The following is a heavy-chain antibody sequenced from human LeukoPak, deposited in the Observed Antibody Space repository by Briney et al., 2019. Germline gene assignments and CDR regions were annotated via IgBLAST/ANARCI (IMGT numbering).Heavy chain of an antibody. CDR1: GFANSW. Sequence: GESLKISCKGSGFANSWIGWVRQMPGKGLEWMGIIYSADSDTRYSPSFQGQVTISADKSITTAYLQWSSLKASDTAMYYCARHYYGFDYWGQGTLVTVSS. D-gene: IGHD3-10*01. CDR3: ARHYYGFDY. CDR2: IYSADSDT. J-gene: IGHJ4*02. V-gene: IGHV5-51*01.